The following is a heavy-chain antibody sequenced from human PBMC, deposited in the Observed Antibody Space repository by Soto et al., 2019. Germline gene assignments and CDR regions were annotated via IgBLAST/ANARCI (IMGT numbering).Heavy chain of an antibody. Sequence: DTLSLTCFCSGFSVSRGMYFLPWVRPPPGKGLEWVGSIYYSGNTNYNPSLKGRAIISLDTSKNQFSLILTSVTAADTAVYYCAGSKGGYSGSLGYWGQGNRVTFS. V-gene: IGHV4-61*01. D-gene: IGHD5-18*01. CDR3: AGSKGGYSGSLGY. CDR2: IYYSGNT. CDR1: GFSVSRGMYF. J-gene: IGHJ4*01.